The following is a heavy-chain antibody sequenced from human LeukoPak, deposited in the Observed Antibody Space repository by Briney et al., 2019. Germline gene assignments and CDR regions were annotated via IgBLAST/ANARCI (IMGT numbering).Heavy chain of an antibody. Sequence: PSETLSLTCTVSGGSISSSSYYWGWIRQPPGKGLEWIGSIYYSGSTYHNPSLKSRVTISVDTSKNQFSLKLSSVTAADTAVYYCARRETNWGYKSFDYWGQGTLVTVSS. D-gene: IGHD7-27*01. V-gene: IGHV4-39*01. CDR3: ARRETNWGYKSFDY. J-gene: IGHJ4*02. CDR2: IYYSGST. CDR1: GGSISSSSYY.